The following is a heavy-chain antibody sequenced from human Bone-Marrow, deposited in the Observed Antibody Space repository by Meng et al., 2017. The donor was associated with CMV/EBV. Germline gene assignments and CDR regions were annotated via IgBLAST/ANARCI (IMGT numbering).Heavy chain of an antibody. CDR3: ARGDSSTTWLVFDY. CDR1: GFIFNNYA. CDR2: IYGSGGTT. D-gene: IGHD6-13*01. J-gene: IGHJ4*02. Sequence: GGSLRLSCAASGFIFNNYAMTWVRQTPGKGLEWVSTIYGSGGTTNYADSVKGRFTISRDDSRNTLYLQMNSLRVDDTAVFYCARGDSSTTWLVFDYWGLGPLVTVSS. V-gene: IGHV3-23*01.